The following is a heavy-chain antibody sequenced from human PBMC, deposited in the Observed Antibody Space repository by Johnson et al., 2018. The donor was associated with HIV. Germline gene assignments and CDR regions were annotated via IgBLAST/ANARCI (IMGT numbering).Heavy chain of an antibody. CDR3: ASPSRGSGSYFGGACEI. CDR2: INWNGGST. Sequence: EVQLVESGGGVVRPGGSLRLSCAASGFTFDDYGMSWVRQAPGKGLEWVSGINWNGGSTGYADSVKGRFTISRDNSKNTLYLQMNSLRAEDTAVYYCASPSRGSGSYFGGACEIGGQWTMVTVSS. V-gene: IGHV3-20*04. D-gene: IGHD1-26*01. J-gene: IGHJ3*02. CDR1: GFTFDDYG.